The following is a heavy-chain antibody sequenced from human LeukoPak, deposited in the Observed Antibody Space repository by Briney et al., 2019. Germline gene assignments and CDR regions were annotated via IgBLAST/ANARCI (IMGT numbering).Heavy chain of an antibody. J-gene: IGHJ4*02. Sequence: SETLSLTCTVSGGSVSSVSYYWSWIRQPPGKGLEWIGYIYYSGSTNYNPSLKSRVTISVDTSKNQFSLKLSSVTVADTAVYYCARGGGSYLYSFDYWGQGTLVTVSS. CDR3: ARGGGSYLYSFDY. CDR1: GGSVSSVSYY. V-gene: IGHV4-61*01. D-gene: IGHD1-26*01. CDR2: IYYSGST.